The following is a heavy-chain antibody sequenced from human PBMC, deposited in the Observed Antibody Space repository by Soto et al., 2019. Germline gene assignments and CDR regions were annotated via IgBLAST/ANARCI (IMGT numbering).Heavy chain of an antibody. CDR3: ARLSLGWYGMDV. J-gene: IGHJ6*02. CDR1: GYTFTTYG. Sequence: GASVKVSCKASGYTFTTYGIIWVRQAPGQRLEWMGWINAGNGNTKYSQKFQGRVTITRDTSASTAYMELSSLRSEDTAVYYCARLSLGWYGMDVWGQGTTVTVSS. CDR2: INAGNGNT. D-gene: IGHD7-27*01. V-gene: IGHV1-3*01.